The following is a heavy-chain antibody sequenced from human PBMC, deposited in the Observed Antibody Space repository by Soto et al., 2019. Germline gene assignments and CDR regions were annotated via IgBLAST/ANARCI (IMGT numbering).Heavy chain of an antibody. D-gene: IGHD5-12*01. CDR1: GGTFSSYA. J-gene: IGHJ3*02. CDR3: PRVLGYNLNPFDAFDI. CDR2: IIPIFGTA. V-gene: IGHV1-69*12. Sequence: QVQLVQSGAEVKKPGSSVKVSCKASGGTFSSYAISWVRQAPGQGLEWMGGIIPIFGTANYAQKFQGRVTITADESTSTAYMELSSLRSEDTAVYYCPRVLGYNLNPFDAFDIWGQGTMVTVSS.